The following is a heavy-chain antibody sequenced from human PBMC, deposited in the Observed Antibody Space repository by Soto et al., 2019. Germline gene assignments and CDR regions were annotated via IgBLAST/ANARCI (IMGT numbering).Heavy chain of an antibody. D-gene: IGHD2-15*01. CDR1: GYTFTSYG. V-gene: IGHV1-18*01. CDR2: ISAYNGNT. Sequence: QVQLVQSGAEVKKPGASVKVSCKASGYTFTSYGISWVRQAPGQGLEWMGWISAYNGNTNYAQKLQGRVTMTTDTSTSTAYMELGSLRSDDTAVYYCARGLGDCSGGSCYDYYYYYMDVWGKGTTVTVSS. J-gene: IGHJ6*03. CDR3: ARGLGDCSGGSCYDYYYYYMDV.